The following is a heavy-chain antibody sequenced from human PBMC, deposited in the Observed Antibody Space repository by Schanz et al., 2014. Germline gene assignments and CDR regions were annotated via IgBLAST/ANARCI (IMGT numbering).Heavy chain of an antibody. Sequence: VQLVESGGGVVQPGRSLRLSCAASGFMFSSYGMHWVRQAPGKGLEWVSYVSRSTPDIYYADSVKGRFTMSRDNAKNSVFLQMNSLRVEDTAVYYCVRERTNYGGNSYFFDHWGQGTLVTVSS. J-gene: IGHJ4*02. CDR2: VSRSTPDI. CDR1: GFMFSSYG. CDR3: VRERTNYGGNSYFFDH. D-gene: IGHD2-21*02. V-gene: IGHV3-48*01.